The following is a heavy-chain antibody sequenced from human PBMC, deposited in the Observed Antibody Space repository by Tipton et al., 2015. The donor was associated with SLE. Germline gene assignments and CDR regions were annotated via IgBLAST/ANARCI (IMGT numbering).Heavy chain of an antibody. CDR2: ISWDSGSL. CDR3: AKAPFEKGPYYYYYYMDV. D-gene: IGHD3-9*01. CDR1: GFTVSSNY. V-gene: IGHV3-9*01. J-gene: IGHJ6*03. Sequence: RSLRLSCEASGFTVSSNYMSWVRQAPGKGLEWVSGISWDSGSLDYADSVKGRFTISRDNAKNSLYLQMNSLRPEDTALYYCAKAPFEKGPYYYYYYMDVWGRGTTVTVSS.